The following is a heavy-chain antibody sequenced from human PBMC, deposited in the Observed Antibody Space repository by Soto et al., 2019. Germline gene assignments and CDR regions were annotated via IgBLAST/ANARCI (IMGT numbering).Heavy chain of an antibody. CDR2: INHLETT. Sequence: SETLSLTCTVSGASITFGGYSWSWIRQTPGKGLEWIGYINHLETTFYNPSFGSRLTLSIDRAKNQFSLKLHSMSAADRAVYFCARGGGSDSFDYWGQGILVTVSS. V-gene: IGHV4-30-2*01. CDR3: ARGGGSDSFDY. J-gene: IGHJ4*02. CDR1: GASITFGGYS. D-gene: IGHD1-26*01.